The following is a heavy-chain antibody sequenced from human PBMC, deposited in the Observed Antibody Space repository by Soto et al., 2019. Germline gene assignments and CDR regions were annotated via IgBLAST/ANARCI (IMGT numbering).Heavy chain of an antibody. CDR2: IYYSGST. V-gene: IGHV4-59*08. J-gene: IGHJ5*02. CDR3: ARILRNWFDP. CDR1: GGSISSYY. D-gene: IGHD2-15*01. Sequence: SETLSLTCTVSGGSISSYYWSWIRQPPGKGLEWIGYIYYSGSTNYNPSLKSRVTISVDTSKNQFSLKLSSVTAADTAVYYCARILRNWFDPWGQGTLVTVSS.